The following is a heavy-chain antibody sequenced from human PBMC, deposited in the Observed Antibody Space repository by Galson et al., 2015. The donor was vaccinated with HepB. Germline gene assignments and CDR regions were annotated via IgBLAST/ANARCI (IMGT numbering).Heavy chain of an antibody. Sequence: SLRLSCAASGFTFSSYSMNWVRQAPGEGLEWVSSISSSSSYIYYADSVKGRFTISRDNAKNSLYLQMNSLRAEDTAVYYCAAYSSGWYGWGQGTLVTVSS. D-gene: IGHD6-19*01. J-gene: IGHJ4*02. CDR3: AAYSSGWYG. CDR1: GFTFSSYS. V-gene: IGHV3-21*01. CDR2: ISSSSSYI.